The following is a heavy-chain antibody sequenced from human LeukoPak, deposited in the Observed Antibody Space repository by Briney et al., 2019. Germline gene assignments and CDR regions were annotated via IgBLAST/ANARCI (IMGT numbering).Heavy chain of an antibody. CDR1: GFTFSSYG. J-gene: IGHJ3*02. Sequence: GGSLRLSCAASGFTFSSYGMHRVRQAPGKGLEWVAVIWYDGSNKYYADSVKGRFTISRDNSKNTLYLQMNSLRAEDTAVYYCAKGRGGSYWEAFDIWGQGTMVTVSS. V-gene: IGHV3-30*02. D-gene: IGHD1-26*01. CDR3: AKGRGGSYWEAFDI. CDR2: IWYDGSNK.